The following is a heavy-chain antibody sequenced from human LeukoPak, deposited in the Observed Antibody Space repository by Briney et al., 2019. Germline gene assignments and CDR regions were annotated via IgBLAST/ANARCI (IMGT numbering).Heavy chain of an antibody. CDR2: INSDGSST. CDR1: GFTFSNYW. CDR3: ARDRSSGASIAVAGTPLF. Sequence: PGGSLRLSCAASGFTFSNYWMHWVRQAPGKGLVWVSRINSDGSSTTYAASVKGRFTISRDNAKNTLYLQMNSLRAEDTAVYYCARDRSSGASIAVAGTPLFWGQGTLVTVSS. D-gene: IGHD6-19*01. V-gene: IGHV3-74*01. J-gene: IGHJ4*02.